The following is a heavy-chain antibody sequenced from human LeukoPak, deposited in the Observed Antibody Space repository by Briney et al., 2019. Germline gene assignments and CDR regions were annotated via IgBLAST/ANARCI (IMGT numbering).Heavy chain of an antibody. Sequence: GGSLRLSCAASGFTFNNYAVMWVRQAQGQGLEWVSAITGGGRTYYADSVKGRFTISRDNSKNTLYLQMNRLRAEDTARYFCARDPNGDYIGAFDFLGQGTVVTVSS. CDR2: ITGGGRT. CDR3: ARDPNGDYIGAFDF. J-gene: IGHJ3*01. CDR1: GFTFNNYA. D-gene: IGHD4-17*01. V-gene: IGHV3-23*01.